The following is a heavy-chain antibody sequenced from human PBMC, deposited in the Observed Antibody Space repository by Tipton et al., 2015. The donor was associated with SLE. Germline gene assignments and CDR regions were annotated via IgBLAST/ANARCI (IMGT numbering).Heavy chain of an antibody. CDR2: MHSSGSI. CDR3: ARESKEFGVVLNTHTYYDIYRDV. D-gene: IGHD3-3*01. CDR1: TRSITYNFYS. V-gene: IGHV4-39*07. J-gene: IGHJ6*03. Sequence: TLSLTCTVSTRSITYNFYSWGWIRQSPGKGLEWIGNMHSSGSIYYNPSLKSRVTISRDTSKGYFSLKVNSVTAADTARYYCARESKEFGVVLNTHTYYDIYRDVWGKGTTVTVSS.